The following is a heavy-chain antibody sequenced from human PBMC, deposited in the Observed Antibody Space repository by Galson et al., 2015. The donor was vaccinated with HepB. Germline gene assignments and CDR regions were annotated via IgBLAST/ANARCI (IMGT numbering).Heavy chain of an antibody. Sequence: SLRLSCAASGFSFRDHTMHWVRQAPGRGLEYVSSIGGGGKATFYADSVKGRFTISRDNSRNTLYLQMSSLRTGDTAVYYCVKDLRGNYAFEVWGQGTMVTVSS. D-gene: IGHD1-26*01. CDR2: IGGGGKAT. CDR3: VKDLRGNYAFEV. J-gene: IGHJ3*01. V-gene: IGHV3-64*03. CDR1: GFSFRDHT.